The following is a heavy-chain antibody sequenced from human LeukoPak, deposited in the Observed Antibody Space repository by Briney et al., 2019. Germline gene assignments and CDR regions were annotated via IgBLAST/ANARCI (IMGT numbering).Heavy chain of an antibody. CDR2: IIPIFGIA. CDR1: GGTFSSYA. V-gene: IGHV1-69*04. CDR3: ARDKLSGSWNHFQH. Sequence: SVNVSFKASGGTFSSYAISWVRQAPGQGLEWMGRIIPIFGIANYSQKFQGRVTITADKSTSTAYMELSSLRSEDTAVYYCARDKLSGSWNHFQHWGQGTLVTVSS. J-gene: IGHJ1*01. D-gene: IGHD6-13*01.